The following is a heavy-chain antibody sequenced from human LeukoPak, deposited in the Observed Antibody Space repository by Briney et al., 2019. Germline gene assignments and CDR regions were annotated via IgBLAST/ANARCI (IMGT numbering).Heavy chain of an antibody. Sequence: ASVKVSCRASGYTFTGYYMHWLRQAPGQGLEGMGWINPNSGGTNYAQKFQGRVTMTRDTSISTAYMELSRLTSDDTAVYYCATLWVQLERRGYWGQGTLVTVSS. CDR1: GYTFTGYY. J-gene: IGHJ4*02. CDR2: INPNSGGT. D-gene: IGHD1-1*01. V-gene: IGHV1-2*02. CDR3: ATLWVQLERRGY.